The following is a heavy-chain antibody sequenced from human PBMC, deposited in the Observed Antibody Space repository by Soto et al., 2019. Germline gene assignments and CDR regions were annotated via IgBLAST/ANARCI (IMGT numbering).Heavy chain of an antibody. D-gene: IGHD1-26*01. Sequence: QVQLQDSGPGLVKPSETLSLTCTVSGGSLNSSRHYWSWIRQPPGKGLEWIGYIHYFGSTKYNPSLESRVVISVDTSKNQFSLKVPSVTAADTAIYFCARGGSYVGFDSWGQGARVTVSS. CDR3: ARGGSYVGFDS. CDR1: GGSLNSSRHY. J-gene: IGHJ4*02. V-gene: IGHV4-61*01. CDR2: IHYFGST.